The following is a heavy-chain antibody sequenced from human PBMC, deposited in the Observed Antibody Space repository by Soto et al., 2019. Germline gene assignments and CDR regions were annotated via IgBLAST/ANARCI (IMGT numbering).Heavy chain of an antibody. CDR1: CGSFSGYY. CDR3: ARSVPMKLVVHRVASDKYSFDS. D-gene: IGHD3-22*01. V-gene: IGHV4-34*01. J-gene: IGHJ4*02. Sequence: SETLSLTCAVYCGSFSGYYWSWIRQPPGKGLEWIGEINHSGSTNYNPSLKSRVTISVDTSKNQFSLKLSSVTAADTAVYYCARSVPMKLVVHRVASDKYSFDSWGQGTRVTVSS. CDR2: INHSGST.